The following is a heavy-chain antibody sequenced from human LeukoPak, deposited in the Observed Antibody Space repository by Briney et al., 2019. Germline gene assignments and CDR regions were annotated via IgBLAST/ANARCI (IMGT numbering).Heavy chain of an antibody. V-gene: IGHV4-39*01. CDR2: IYYTGTT. CDR3: ARQEIGLRSFDP. J-gene: IGHJ5*02. CDR1: GGSISSSLYH. Sequence: RASETLSLTCTVSGGSISSSLYHWGWIRQSPGKNLEWLGSIYYTGTTHYNPSLKSRVTISVDTSKNQFSLNLSSVTAADTPVYYCARQEIGLRSFDPWGQGTLVTVSS. D-gene: IGHD3/OR15-3a*01.